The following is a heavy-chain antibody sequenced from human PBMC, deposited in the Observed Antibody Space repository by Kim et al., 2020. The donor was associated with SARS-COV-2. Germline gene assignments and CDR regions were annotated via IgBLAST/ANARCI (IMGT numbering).Heavy chain of an antibody. Sequence: GGSLRLSCTASGFTFSSYSFHWVRQAPGKGLEWVAVMSYDGSNKYYADSVKGRFTISRDNSKNTAYLQLNSVRADDTAVFYCARGAPFSSNSYFDYWGRGTLVTVSS. CDR3: ARGAPFSSNSYFDY. CDR1: GFTFSSYS. V-gene: IGHV3-30-3*01. J-gene: IGHJ4*02. D-gene: IGHD6-13*01. CDR2: MSYDGSNK.